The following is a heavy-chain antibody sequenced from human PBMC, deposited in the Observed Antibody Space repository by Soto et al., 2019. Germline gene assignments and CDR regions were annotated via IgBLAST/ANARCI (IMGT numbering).Heavy chain of an antibody. CDR2: INHSGST. V-gene: IGHV4-34*01. D-gene: IGHD3-9*01. Sequence: SETLSLTCAVYGGSFSGYYWSWIRQPPGKGLEWIGEINHSGSTNYNPSLKSRVTISVDTSKNQFSLKLSSVTAADTAVYYCARAGLRYFDWLSHNYYYYYMDVWGKGTTVTVSS. J-gene: IGHJ6*03. CDR1: GGSFSGYY. CDR3: ARAGLRYFDWLSHNYYYYYMDV.